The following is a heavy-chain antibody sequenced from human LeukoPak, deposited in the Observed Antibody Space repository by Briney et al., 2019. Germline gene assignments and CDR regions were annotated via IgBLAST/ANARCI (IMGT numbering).Heavy chain of an antibody. D-gene: IGHD3-3*01. J-gene: IGHJ3*02. CDR2: IIPIFGTA. CDR1: GGTFSSYA. Sequence: GASVKVSCKASGGTFSSYAISWVRQAPGQGLEWMGGIIPIFGTANYAQKFQGRVTITTDESTSTAYMELSSLRSEDTAVYYCARDLRFLEWAQAFDIWGQGTMDTVSS. CDR3: ARDLRFLEWAQAFDI. V-gene: IGHV1-69*05.